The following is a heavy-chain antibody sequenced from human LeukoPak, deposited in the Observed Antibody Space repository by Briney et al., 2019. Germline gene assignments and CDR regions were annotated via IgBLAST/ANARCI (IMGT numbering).Heavy chain of an antibody. Sequence: SETLSLTCAVSGGSISSGGYSWSWIRQPPGKGLEWIGYIYHSGSTYYNPSLKSRVTISVDRSKNQFSLKLSSVTAADTAVYYCASFANYYDSSGYTTHNWFDPWGQGTLVTVSS. CDR2: IYHSGST. CDR3: ASFANYYDSSGYTTHNWFDP. V-gene: IGHV4-30-2*01. J-gene: IGHJ5*02. D-gene: IGHD3-22*01. CDR1: GGSISSGGYS.